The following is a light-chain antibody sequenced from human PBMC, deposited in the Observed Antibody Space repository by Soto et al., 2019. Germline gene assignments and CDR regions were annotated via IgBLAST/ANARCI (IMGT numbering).Light chain of an antibody. J-gene: IGLJ3*02. CDR1: SSNIGAGYD. V-gene: IGLV1-40*01. CDR2: GNS. Sequence: QSVLTQPPSVSGAPGQRVTISCTGRSSNIGAGYDVHWYQQLPETAPKLLIYGNSKRPSGVPDRFSGSKSGTSASLAITGLQAEDEAVYYCQSYDSSLSGWVFGGGTQLTVL. CDR3: QSYDSSLSGWV.